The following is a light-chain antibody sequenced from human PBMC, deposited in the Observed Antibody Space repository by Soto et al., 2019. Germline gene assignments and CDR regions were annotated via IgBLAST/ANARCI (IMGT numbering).Light chain of an antibody. V-gene: IGKV1-5*03. J-gene: IGKJ1*01. CDR3: QHYNSYSEA. Sequence: DIQMTQSPSSVSASVGARVTITCRASERINTYLAWYQQQPGKAPKLLIYTTSNLEGGVPSRFSGSGSGTECTLTISSLQPDDVATYYCQHYNSYSEALGQGTKVDIK. CDR1: ERINTY. CDR2: TTS.